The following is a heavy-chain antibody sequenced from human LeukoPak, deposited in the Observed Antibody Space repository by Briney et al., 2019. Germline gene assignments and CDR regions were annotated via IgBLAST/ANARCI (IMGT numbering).Heavy chain of an antibody. V-gene: IGHV4-59*12. CDR2: ISYSGST. J-gene: IGHJ4*02. CDR1: GGSISSYY. Sequence: SETLSLTCTVSGGSISSYYWSWIRQPPGKGLEWIGYISYSGSTYYNPSLRSRVTISVDTSKNQFSLKLSSVTAADTAVYYCARVINTFLHFDFWGQGTLVTVSS. CDR3: ARVINTFLHFDF. D-gene: IGHD3-16*01.